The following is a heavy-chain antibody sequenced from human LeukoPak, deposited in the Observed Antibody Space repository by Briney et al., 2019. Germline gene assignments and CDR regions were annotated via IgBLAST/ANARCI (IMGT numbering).Heavy chain of an antibody. D-gene: IGHD4/OR15-4a*01. V-gene: IGHV3-23*01. Sequence: GGSLRLSCAASGFTLSSYFMSWVRQAPGKGLEWVSAISGSGGSTYYAASVKGRFTVSRDNYKNTLYLQVHSLRAEDTAVYYCAKDAKYVFFDYWGQGTMVTVSS. CDR3: AKDAKYVFFDY. CDR1: GFTLSSYF. CDR2: ISGSGGST. J-gene: IGHJ4*02.